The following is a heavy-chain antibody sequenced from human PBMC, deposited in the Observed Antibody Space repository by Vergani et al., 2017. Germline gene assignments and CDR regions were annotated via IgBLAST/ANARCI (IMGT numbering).Heavy chain of an antibody. J-gene: IGHJ5*02. Sequence: EVQLVQSGAEVKKAGESLKISCEGSGYSFPSYWIGWVRQKPGKGLEWMGIIYPGDSDVRYSPSFQGQVTISADKSINTAYLEWSSLKVSDSAMYFCARHSTGETGRGFEPWGQGTQVTVSS. CDR1: GYSFPSYW. CDR3: ARHSTGETGRGFEP. V-gene: IGHV5-51*01. CDR2: IYPGDSDV. D-gene: IGHD1-1*01.